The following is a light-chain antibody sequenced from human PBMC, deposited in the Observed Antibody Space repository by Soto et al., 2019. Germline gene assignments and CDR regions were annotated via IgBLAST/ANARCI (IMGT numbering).Light chain of an antibody. CDR3: CSYAGGYTWV. Sequence: QSVLTQPASVSGSPGQSITVSCTGTISDVGSYNLVSWYQQYPGKAPKLMIFEGNKRPSGISDRFSGSKSGNTASLTISGLQAEGEADYYCCSYAGGYTWVFGGGTKLTVL. CDR2: EGN. CDR1: ISDVGSYNL. V-gene: IGLV2-23*01. J-gene: IGLJ3*02.